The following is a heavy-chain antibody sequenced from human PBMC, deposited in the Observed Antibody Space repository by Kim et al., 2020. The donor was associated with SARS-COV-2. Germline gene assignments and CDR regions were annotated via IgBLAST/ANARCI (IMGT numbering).Heavy chain of an antibody. V-gene: IGHV3-43*01. D-gene: IGHD3-3*01. Sequence: GGSLRLSCAASGFTFDDYTMHWVRQAPGKGLEWVSLISWDGGSTYYADSVKGRFTISRDNSKNSLYLQMNSLRTEDTALYYCAKDIGIKNYDFWSGYGPFDYWGQGTLVTVSS. CDR3: AKDIGIKNYDFWSGYGPFDY. J-gene: IGHJ4*02. CDR2: ISWDGGST. CDR1: GFTFDDYT.